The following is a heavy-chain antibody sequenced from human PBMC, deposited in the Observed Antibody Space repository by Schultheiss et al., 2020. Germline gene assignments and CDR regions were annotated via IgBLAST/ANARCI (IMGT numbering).Heavy chain of an antibody. J-gene: IGHJ4*02. CDR1: GGSFSGYY. CDR2: IYTSGST. V-gene: IGHV4-59*10. D-gene: IGHD3-9*01. CDR3: ARVAVLRYFDWLPSYFDY. Sequence: SETLSLTCAVYGGSFSGYYWSWIRQPPGKGLEWIGRIYTSGSTNYNPSLKSRVTMSVDTSKNQFSLKLSSVTAADTAVYYCARVAVLRYFDWLPSYFDYWGQGTLVTVSS.